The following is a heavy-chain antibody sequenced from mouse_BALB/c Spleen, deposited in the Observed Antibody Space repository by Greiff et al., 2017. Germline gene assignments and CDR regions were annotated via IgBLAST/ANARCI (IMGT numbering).Heavy chain of an antibody. CDR3: ARSLSGTRAMDY. CDR1: GYTFTDYN. D-gene: IGHD4-1*01. V-gene: IGHV1S29*02. CDR2: IYPYNGGT. J-gene: IGHJ4*01. Sequence: EVQLQQSGPELVKPGASVKISCKASGYTFTDYNMHWVKQSHGKSLEWIGYIYPYNGGTGYNQKFKSKATLTVDNSSSTAYMELRSLTSEDSAVYYCARSLSGTRAMDYWGQGTSVTVSS.